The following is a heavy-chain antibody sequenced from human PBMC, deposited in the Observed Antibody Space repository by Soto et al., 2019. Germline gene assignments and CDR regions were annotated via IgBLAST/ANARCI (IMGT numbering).Heavy chain of an antibody. D-gene: IGHD5-18*01. CDR3: ARFSYRYGYFDY. V-gene: IGHV4-39*01. J-gene: IGHJ4*02. Sequence: NPSETRSPTCTVSVGPIRSSSNNWAWFRQPPGEGLEWIGSIYYSGSTYYNPSLKSRVTISVDTSKNQFSLKLSSVTAADTAVYYCARFSYRYGYFDYWGQGTLITVSS. CDR2: IYYSGST. CDR1: VGPIRSSSNN.